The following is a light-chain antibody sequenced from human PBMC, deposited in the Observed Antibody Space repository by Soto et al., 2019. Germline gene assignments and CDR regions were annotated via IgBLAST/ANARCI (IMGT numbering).Light chain of an antibody. V-gene: IGKV3-20*01. CDR1: QSVSSSY. CDR2: GAS. J-gene: IGKJ1*01. Sequence: EIVVTQSPGTLSLSPGERATLSCRASQSVSSSYLAWYQQKPGQAPRLLIYGASSRATGIPDRFSGSGSGTDFTLTISRLEPEYFALYYCQQYGSSPKTFGQGTNLDIK. CDR3: QQYGSSPKT.